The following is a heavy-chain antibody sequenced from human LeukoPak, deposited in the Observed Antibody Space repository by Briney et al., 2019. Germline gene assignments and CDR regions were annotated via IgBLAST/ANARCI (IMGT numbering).Heavy chain of an antibody. CDR1: GLSFSGYW. CDR2: IKQDGSDK. J-gene: IGHJ4*02. CDR3: ASLHRNDYFDY. D-gene: IGHD4-4*01. V-gene: IGHV3-7*01. Sequence: TGGSLRLSCAASGLSFSGYWMSWVRQAPGEGLEWVANIKQDGSDKYYVDSVKGRFTISRDNAKNSLYLQMNSLRAEDTAVYYCASLHRNDYFDYWGQGTLVTVSS.